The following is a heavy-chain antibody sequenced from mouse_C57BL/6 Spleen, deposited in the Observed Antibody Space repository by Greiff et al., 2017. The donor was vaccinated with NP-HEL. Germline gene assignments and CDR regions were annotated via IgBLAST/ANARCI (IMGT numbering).Heavy chain of an antibody. CDR1: GYTFTDYY. V-gene: IGHV1-19*01. Sequence: EVQLQQSGPVLVKPGASVKMSCKASGYTFTDYYMNWVKQSHGKSLEWIGFINPYNGGTSYNQKFKGKATLTVDKSSSTAYMELNSLTSEDSAVYYCARRTGTTFDYWGQGTTLTVSS. CDR2: INPYNGGT. D-gene: IGHD2-14*01. J-gene: IGHJ2*01. CDR3: ARRTGTTFDY.